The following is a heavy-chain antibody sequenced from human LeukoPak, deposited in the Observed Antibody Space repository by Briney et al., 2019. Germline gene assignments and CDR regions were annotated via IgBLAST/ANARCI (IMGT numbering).Heavy chain of an antibody. CDR1: GGTFSSYA. V-gene: IGHV1-69*13. D-gene: IGHD1-26*01. CDR2: IIPIFGTA. Sequence: ASVKVSCKASGGTFSSYAISWVRQAPGQGLEWMGGIIPIFGTANYAQKFQGGVTITADESTSTAYMELSSLRSEDTAVYYCARALSGSYPPDYYYYGMDVWGQGTTVTVSS. J-gene: IGHJ6*02. CDR3: ARALSGSYPPDYYYYGMDV.